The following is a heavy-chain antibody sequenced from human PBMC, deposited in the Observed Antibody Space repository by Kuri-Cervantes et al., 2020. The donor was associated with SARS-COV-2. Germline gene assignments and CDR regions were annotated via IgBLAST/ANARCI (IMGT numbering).Heavy chain of an antibody. CDR3: ARDWRTVAGKN. CDR1: GGSINSNSHF. D-gene: IGHD6-19*01. CDR2: IYYSGST. J-gene: IGHJ4*02. V-gene: IGHV4-61*01. Sequence: SETLSLTCTASGGSINSNSHFWGWIRQPPGKGLEWIGYIYYSGSTNYNPSLKSRVTISVDTSKNQFSLKLSSVTAADTAVYYCARDWRTVAGKNWGQGTLVTVSS.